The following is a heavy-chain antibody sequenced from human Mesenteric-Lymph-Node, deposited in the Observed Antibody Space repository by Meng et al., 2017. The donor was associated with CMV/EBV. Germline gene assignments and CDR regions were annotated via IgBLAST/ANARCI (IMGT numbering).Heavy chain of an antibody. J-gene: IGHJ4*01. CDR3: ARNYDFWSPSDY. CDR2: ISSYTGDT. Sequence: CKASGYTFTGYYMHWVRQAPGQGLEWMGWISSYTGDTMFAQKFQGRLTMTTDKSTTTGYMELRSLRSEDTAVYYCARNYDFWSPSDYWGQGTVVTVSS. V-gene: IGHV1-18*04. D-gene: IGHD3-3*01. CDR1: GYTFTGYY.